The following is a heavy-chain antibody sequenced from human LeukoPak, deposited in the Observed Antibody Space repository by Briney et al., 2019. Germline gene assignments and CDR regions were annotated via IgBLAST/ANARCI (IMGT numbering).Heavy chain of an antibody. J-gene: IGHJ3*02. Sequence: SETLSLTCAVYGGSFSGYYWSWIGHPPGKGLEWFGEINHSGSTNYNPSPKSRVTISVDTSKNQFSLKLSSVTAADTAVCYCARRRWLQFLRDREAFDIWGQGTMVTVSS. CDR3: ARRRWLQFLRDREAFDI. V-gene: IGHV4-34*01. CDR1: GGSFSGYY. CDR2: INHSGST. D-gene: IGHD5-24*01.